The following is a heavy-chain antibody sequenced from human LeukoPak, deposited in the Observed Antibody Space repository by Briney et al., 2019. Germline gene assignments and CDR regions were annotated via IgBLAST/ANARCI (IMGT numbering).Heavy chain of an antibody. CDR2: ISSSSSYI. D-gene: IGHD4-11*01. Sequence: GGSLRLSCAASGFTFSSYSMNWVRQAPGKGLEWVSSISSSSSYIYYADSVKGRFTISRDNAKNSLYLQMNSLRAEDTAVYYCARGSSADDYSNFDYWGQGTLVTVSS. J-gene: IGHJ4*02. V-gene: IGHV3-21*01. CDR1: GFTFSSYS. CDR3: ARGSSADDYSNFDY.